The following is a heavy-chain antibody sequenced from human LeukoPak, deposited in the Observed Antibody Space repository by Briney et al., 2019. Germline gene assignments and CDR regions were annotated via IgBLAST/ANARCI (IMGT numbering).Heavy chain of an antibody. CDR3: ARGSAFDI. CDR2: IYYSGST. CDR1: GGSFSGYY. J-gene: IGHJ3*02. V-gene: IGHV4-59*01. Sequence: SETLSLTCAVYGGSFSGYYWSWIRQPPGKGLEWIAYIYYSGSTNYNPSLKSRVTISVDTSKNQFSLKLSSVTAADTAVYYCARGSAFDIWGQGTIVTVSS.